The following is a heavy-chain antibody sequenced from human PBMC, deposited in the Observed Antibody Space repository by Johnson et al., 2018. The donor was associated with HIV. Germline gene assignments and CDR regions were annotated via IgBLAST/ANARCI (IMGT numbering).Heavy chain of an antibody. CDR3: ASFGAEAGLGGAFHI. V-gene: IGHV3-7*01. J-gene: IGHJ3*02. CDR2: IKQDGGEK. CDR1: GFTLSSYW. D-gene: IGHD6-19*01. Sequence: VQLVESGGGVVQPGRSLRLSCAGSGFTLSSYWMSWVRQAPGKGLEWVANIKQDGGEKYYVDSVKGRFTISRDNARNSVFLQMDSLRAEDTAVYYCASFGAEAGLGGAFHIWGQGTMVTVSS.